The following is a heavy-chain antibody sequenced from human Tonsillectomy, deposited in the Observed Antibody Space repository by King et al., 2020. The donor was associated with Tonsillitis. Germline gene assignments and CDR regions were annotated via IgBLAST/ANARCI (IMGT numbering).Heavy chain of an antibody. J-gene: IGHJ4*02. Sequence: VQLVEAGGGVVQPGGSLRLSCAASGFTLVDYAMHWVRQAPGKGLEWVSLISGDGGSTYLADSVKDRFTISRDNSKNSLYLQMNSLRTEDTALYYCAKDYYGSGTYYNPFDYWGQGTLVTVSS. V-gene: IGHV3-43*02. CDR2: ISGDGGST. D-gene: IGHD3-10*01. CDR3: AKDYYGSGTYYNPFDY. CDR1: GFTLVDYA.